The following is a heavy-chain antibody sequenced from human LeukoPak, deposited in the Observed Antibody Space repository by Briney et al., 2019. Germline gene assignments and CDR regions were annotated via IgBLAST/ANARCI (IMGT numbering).Heavy chain of an antibody. D-gene: IGHD3-16*01. CDR2: ISSSSSYI. CDR1: GFTFSSYS. Sequence: GGSLRLSCAASGFTFSSYSMNWVRQAPGKGLEWVSSISSSSSYIYYADSVKGRPTISRDNAKNSLYLQMNSLRGKDAAVYYGAIGKGGGNYWGQGTLVTVSS. V-gene: IGHV3-21*01. CDR3: AIGKGGGNY. J-gene: IGHJ4*02.